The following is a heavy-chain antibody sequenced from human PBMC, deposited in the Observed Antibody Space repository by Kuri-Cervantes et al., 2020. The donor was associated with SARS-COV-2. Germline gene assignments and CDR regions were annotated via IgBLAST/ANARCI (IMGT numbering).Heavy chain of an antibody. J-gene: IGHJ5*02. V-gene: IGHV1-24*01. D-gene: IGHD2-2*02. CDR1: GYTLTELS. CDR3: ATGPPYVVPAAIGGGWFDP. Sequence: ASVKVSCKVSGYTLTELSMHWVRQAPGKGLEWMGGFDPEDGVTIYAQKFQGRVTMTEDTSTDTAYMELSSLRSEDTAVYYCATGPPYVVPAAIGGGWFDPWGQGTLVTVSS. CDR2: FDPEDGVT.